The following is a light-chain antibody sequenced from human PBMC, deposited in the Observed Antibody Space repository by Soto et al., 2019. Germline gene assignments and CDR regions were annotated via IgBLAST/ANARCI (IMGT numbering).Light chain of an antibody. CDR2: RNN. J-gene: IGLJ1*01. CDR1: SSNIGSNY. Sequence: QSVLTQPPSASGPPGQRVTISCSGSSSNIGSNYVYWYQQLPGTAPKLLIYRNNQRPSGVPDRFSGSKSGTSASLAISGLRSEDEADYYCAAWDDSLSGSGVFGTGTKVTVL. V-gene: IGLV1-47*01. CDR3: AAWDDSLSGSGV.